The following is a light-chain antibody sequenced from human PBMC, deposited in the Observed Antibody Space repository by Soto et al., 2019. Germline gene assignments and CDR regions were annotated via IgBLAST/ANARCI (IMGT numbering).Light chain of an antibody. J-gene: IGLJ1*01. V-gene: IGLV2-14*03. CDR1: RTDGDGHDY. CDR3: TSHTASSPFYV. CDR2: DVY. Sequence: QSALTQPASVSGSPGQSIAISCIGVRTDGDGHDYVSWYQQHPGQAPQLIIYDVYNRPSGVSDRFSGSKSGNTASLVISGLQAEDEADYFCTSHTASSPFYVFGAGTKVTVL.